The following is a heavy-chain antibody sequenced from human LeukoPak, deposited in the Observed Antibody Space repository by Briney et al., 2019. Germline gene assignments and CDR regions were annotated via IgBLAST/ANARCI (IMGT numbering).Heavy chain of an antibody. J-gene: IGHJ5*02. CDR2: MNPNSGNT. D-gene: IGHD2-2*02. V-gene: IGHV1-8*01. Sequence: ASVKVSCKASGYTFTSYDINWVRQATGQRLEWMGWMNPNSGNTGYAQKFQGRVTMTRNTSISTAYMELSSLRSEDTAVYYCARGRSPAGIQGNWFDPWGQGTLVTVSS. CDR1: GYTFTSYD. CDR3: ARGRSPAGIQGNWFDP.